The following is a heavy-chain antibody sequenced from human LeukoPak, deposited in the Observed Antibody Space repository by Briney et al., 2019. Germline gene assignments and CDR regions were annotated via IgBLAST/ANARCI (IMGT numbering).Heavy chain of an antibody. Sequence: ASVKVSCKASGYTFTGYYIHWVRQAPGQGLEWMGWINPNSGGTNYAQKFQGRVTMTRDTSISTAYMELSRLRSDDTAVYYCAGHYHSGAYYYYGMDVWGQGTTVTVSS. V-gene: IGHV1-2*02. CDR2: INPNSGGT. J-gene: IGHJ6*02. CDR1: GYTFTGYY. CDR3: AGHYHSGAYYYYGMDV. D-gene: IGHD1-26*01.